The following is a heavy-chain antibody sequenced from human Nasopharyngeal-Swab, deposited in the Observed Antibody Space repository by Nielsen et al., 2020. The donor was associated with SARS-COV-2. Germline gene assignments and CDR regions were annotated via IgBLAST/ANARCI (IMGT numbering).Heavy chain of an antibody. Sequence: ASVKVSCKASGYTFTGYYMHWVRQAPGQGLEWMGRINPNSGGTNYAQKLQGRVTMTTDTSTSTAYMELRSLRSDDTAVYYCARAVGDYVWGSYRPYNWFDPWGQGTLVTVSS. J-gene: IGHJ5*02. D-gene: IGHD3-16*02. CDR1: GYTFTGYY. V-gene: IGHV1-2*06. CDR2: INPNSGGT. CDR3: ARAVGDYVWGSYRPYNWFDP.